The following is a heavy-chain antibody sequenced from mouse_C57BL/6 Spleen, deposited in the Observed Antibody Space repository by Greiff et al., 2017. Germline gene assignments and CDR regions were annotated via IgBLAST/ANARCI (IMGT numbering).Heavy chain of an antibody. D-gene: IGHD1-1*01. CDR3: ARQDYYGSSEGWFAY. CDR2: INPNNGGT. J-gene: IGHJ3*01. V-gene: IGHV1-26*01. Sequence: VQLQQSGPELVKPGASVKISCKASGYTFTDYYMNWVKQSHGKSLEWIGDINPNNGGTSYNQKFKGKATLTVDKSSSTAYMELRSLTSEDSAVYYCARQDYYGSSEGWFAYWGQGTLVTVSA. CDR1: GYTFTDYY.